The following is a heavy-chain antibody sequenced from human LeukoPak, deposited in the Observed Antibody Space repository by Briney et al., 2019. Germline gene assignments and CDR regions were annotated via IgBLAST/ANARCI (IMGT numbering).Heavy chain of an antibody. Sequence: GGSLRLSCAASGFTFSSYGMHWVRQAPGKGLEWVAFIRYDGSNKYYADSVKGRFTISRDNSKNTLYLQMNSLRAEDTAVYYCARVNYDYVWGSFGYWGQGTLVTVSS. J-gene: IGHJ4*02. CDR1: GFTFSSYG. CDR3: ARVNYDYVWGSFGY. CDR2: IRYDGSNK. D-gene: IGHD3-16*01. V-gene: IGHV3-30*02.